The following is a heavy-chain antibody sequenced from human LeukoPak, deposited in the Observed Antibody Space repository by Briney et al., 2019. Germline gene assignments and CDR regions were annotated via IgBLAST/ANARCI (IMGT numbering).Heavy chain of an antibody. V-gene: IGHV3-53*01. CDR1: GFTVSSNY. CDR3: ATRSYYYGLDV. Sequence: GGSLRLSCTVSGFTVSSNYMSWVRQAPGKGLEWVSVIYSGGSTYYADSVKGRFTISRDNSKDTVYLQMNSLRAEDTAVYYCATRSYYYGLDVWGQGTTVTVSS. CDR2: IYSGGST. J-gene: IGHJ6*02.